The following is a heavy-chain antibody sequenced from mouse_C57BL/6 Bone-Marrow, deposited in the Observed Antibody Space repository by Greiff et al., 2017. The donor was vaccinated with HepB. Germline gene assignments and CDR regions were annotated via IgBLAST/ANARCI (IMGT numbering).Heavy chain of an antibody. D-gene: IGHD2-3*01. CDR3: ARWLLLFDY. J-gene: IGHJ2*01. Sequence: EVKLQESGPGLVKPSQSLSLTCSVTGYSITSGYFWHCVRQFPGNKLEWMGYISYDGSNNYNPSLKNRISITRDTSKNQFFLKLNSVTTEDTATYYCARWLLLFDYWGQGTTLTVSS. V-gene: IGHV3-6*01. CDR2: ISYDGSN. CDR1: GYSITSGYF.